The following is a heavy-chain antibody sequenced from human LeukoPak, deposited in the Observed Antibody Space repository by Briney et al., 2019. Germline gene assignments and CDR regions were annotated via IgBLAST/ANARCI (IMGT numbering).Heavy chain of an antibody. Sequence: SETLSLTCAVSGGSISSGDYSWSWIRQPPGNGLEWIGYIYHTGNTNYNPSLKSRVTISVARSKNQFSLRLSSVTAADTAVYYCARARESMATAGSYFDYWGQGTLVTVSS. V-gene: IGHV4-30-2*01. J-gene: IGHJ4*02. CDR3: ARARESMATAGSYFDY. CDR2: IYHTGNT. CDR1: GGSISSGDYS. D-gene: IGHD6-13*01.